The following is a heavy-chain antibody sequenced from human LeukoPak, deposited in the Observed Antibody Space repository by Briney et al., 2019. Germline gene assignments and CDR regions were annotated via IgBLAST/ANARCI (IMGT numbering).Heavy chain of an antibody. CDR1: NSIRRGYY. V-gene: IGHV4-38-2*02. CDR2: VYHSGST. Sequence: PSETLSLTCSVSNSIRRGYYWGWIRQSPGKRLEWIGNVYHSGSTHYNPSLESRISMSADPSKNQFSLRLSSVTTADTAVYYCARVLGSIGYFEYWGQGILVSVAS. J-gene: IGHJ4*02. CDR3: ARVLGSIGYFEY. D-gene: IGHD3-22*01.